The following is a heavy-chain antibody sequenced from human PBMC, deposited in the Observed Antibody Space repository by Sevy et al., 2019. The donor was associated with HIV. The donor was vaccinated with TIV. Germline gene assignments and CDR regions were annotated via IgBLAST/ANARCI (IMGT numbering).Heavy chain of an antibody. CDR1: GFSFDSYG. CDR2: ISGTGSRT. V-gene: IGHV3-23*01. Sequence: GGSLRLSCAVSGFSFDSYGMTWVRQAPGKGLEWVSGISGTGSRTYYADSVKGRFIISRDNSKNTLDLQMNSLRSEDTRIYYCGKGGGGHYDPDEIGYYFYYYNTDVWGKGTTVTVSS. CDR3: GKGGGGHYDPDEIGYYFYYYNTDV. D-gene: IGHD3-22*01. J-gene: IGHJ6*03.